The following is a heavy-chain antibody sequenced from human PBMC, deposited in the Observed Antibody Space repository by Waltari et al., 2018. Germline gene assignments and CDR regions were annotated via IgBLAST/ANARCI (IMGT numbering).Heavy chain of an antibody. CDR2: VDPEDGET. CDR3: ARSGNRGYAFDI. CDR1: GGTFSSYA. V-gene: IGHV1-69-2*01. Sequence: VQLVQSGAEVKKPGSSVKVSCKASGGTFSSYAISWVGQAPGQGLEWMGRVDPEDGETIYAEKFQGRVTITADTSTDTAYMELSSLRSEDTAVYYCARSGNRGYAFDIWGQGTMVTVSS. D-gene: IGHD3-10*01. J-gene: IGHJ3*02.